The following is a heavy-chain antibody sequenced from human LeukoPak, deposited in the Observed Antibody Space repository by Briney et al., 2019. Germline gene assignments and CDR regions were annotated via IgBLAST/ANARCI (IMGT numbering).Heavy chain of an antibody. CDR3: ARDKSGSGSYYWYYYYYYMDV. CDR2: ISAYNGNT. Sequence: ASVKVSCKASGYTFTCYGISWVRQAPGQGLEWMGWISAYNGNTNYAQKLQGRVTMTTDTSTSTAYMELRSLRSDDTAVYYCARDKSGSGSYYWYYYYYYMDVWGKGTTVTVSS. V-gene: IGHV1-18*01. J-gene: IGHJ6*03. D-gene: IGHD3-10*01. CDR1: GYTFTCYG.